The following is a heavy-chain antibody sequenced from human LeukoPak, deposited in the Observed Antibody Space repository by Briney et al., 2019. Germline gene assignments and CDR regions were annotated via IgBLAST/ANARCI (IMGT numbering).Heavy chain of an antibody. CDR3: ALRRLTSAQIIEDNWFDP. Sequence: SGTLSLTCAISGGAISSSNWWNWVRQPPGKGLEWIGEIYHSGSTNYNPSLKSRVTISVDNSKNQFSLKLSSVTAADTAVYYCALRRLTSAQIIEDNWFDPWGQGTLVTVSS. J-gene: IGHJ5*02. V-gene: IGHV4-4*02. D-gene: IGHD2/OR15-2a*01. CDR1: GGAISSSNW. CDR2: IYHSGST.